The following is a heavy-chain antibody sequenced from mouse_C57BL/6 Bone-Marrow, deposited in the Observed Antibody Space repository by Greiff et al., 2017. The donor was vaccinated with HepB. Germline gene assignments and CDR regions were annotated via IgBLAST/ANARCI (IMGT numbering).Heavy chain of an antibody. J-gene: IGHJ3*01. CDR3: ARGGLFAY. Sequence: VKLQESGAELARPGASVKLSCKASGYTFTSYGISWVKQRTGQGLEWIGEIYPRSGNTYYNEKFKGKAILTADKSSSTAYMELRSLTSEDSAVYFCARGGLFAYWGQGTLVTVSA. CDR1: GYTFTSYG. D-gene: IGHD3-3*01. V-gene: IGHV1-81*01. CDR2: IYPRSGNT.